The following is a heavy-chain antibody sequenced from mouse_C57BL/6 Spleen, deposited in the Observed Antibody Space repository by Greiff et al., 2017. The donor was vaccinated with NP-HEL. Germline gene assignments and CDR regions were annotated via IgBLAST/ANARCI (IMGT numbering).Heavy chain of an antibody. CDR1: GFTFSDYG. J-gene: IGHJ3*01. D-gene: IGHD1-1*01. CDR3: ARDGSSFAY. V-gene: IGHV5-17*01. Sequence: EVKVEESGGGLVKPGGSLKLSCAASGFTFSDYGMHWVRQAPEKGLEWVAYISSGSSTIYYADTVKGRFTISRDNAKNTLFLQMTSLRSEDTAMYYCARDGSSFAYWGQGTLVTVSA. CDR2: ISSGSSTI.